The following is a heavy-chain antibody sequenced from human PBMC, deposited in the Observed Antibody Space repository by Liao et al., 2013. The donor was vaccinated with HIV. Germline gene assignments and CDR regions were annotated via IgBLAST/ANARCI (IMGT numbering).Heavy chain of an antibody. CDR2: TYYTGRT. CDR1: GGSISSGDYY. CDR3: ARGTWTNCGGECYLYYFEY. D-gene: IGHD2-21*01. J-gene: IGHJ4*02. V-gene: IGHV4-30-4*08. Sequence: QVQLQESGPGLVKPSQTLSLTCSVSGGSISSGDYYWTWIRQPPGKGLEWIGYTYYTGRTYYNPSLKSRVSILVDTSKNLFSLKLSSVTAADTAVYYCARGTWTNCGGECYLYYFEYWGQGTLVTVSS.